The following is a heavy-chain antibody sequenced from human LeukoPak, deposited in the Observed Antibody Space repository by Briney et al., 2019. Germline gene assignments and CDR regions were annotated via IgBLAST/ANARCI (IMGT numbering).Heavy chain of an antibody. Sequence: GGSPRLSCAASGFTFSHYWMTWVRQAPGKGLEWVAQINQDGSEEYYMDSVKARFTISRDNAKNSVFLQMNSLRAEDTAVYYCVRDGGVSGYDLLDYWGQGTLVTVSS. J-gene: IGHJ4*02. D-gene: IGHD5-12*01. CDR2: INQDGSEE. CDR1: GFTFSHYW. CDR3: VRDGGVSGYDLLDY. V-gene: IGHV3-7*01.